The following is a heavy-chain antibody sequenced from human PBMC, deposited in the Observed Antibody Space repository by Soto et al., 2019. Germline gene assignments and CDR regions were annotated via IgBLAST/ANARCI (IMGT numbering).Heavy chain of an antibody. CDR1: GFTFSSYG. CDR2: ISYDGSNK. CDR3: AKDRHYPRDYFHY. V-gene: IGHV3-30*18. Sequence: GGSLRLSCAASGFTFSSYGMHWVRQAPGKGLEWVAVISYDGSNKCYADSVKGRFTISRDNSKNTVFLHMDSLSAEDTAVYYCAKDRHYPRDYFHYWGQGTLVTVSS. J-gene: IGHJ4*02. D-gene: IGHD3-10*01.